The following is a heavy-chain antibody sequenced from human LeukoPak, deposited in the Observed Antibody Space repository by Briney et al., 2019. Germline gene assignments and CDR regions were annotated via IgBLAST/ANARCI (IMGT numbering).Heavy chain of an antibody. CDR1: GFTFSSHSMN. CDR2: IYYSGST. V-gene: IGHV4-39*01. Sequence: GSLRLSCAASGFTFSSHSMNWVRQPPGKGLEWIGSIYYSGSTYYNPSLKSRVTISVDTSKNQFSLKLSSVTAADTAVYYCARHDLTIFGVVIGPWNYWGQGTLVTVSS. CDR3: ARHDLTIFGVVIGPWNY. D-gene: IGHD3-3*01. J-gene: IGHJ4*02.